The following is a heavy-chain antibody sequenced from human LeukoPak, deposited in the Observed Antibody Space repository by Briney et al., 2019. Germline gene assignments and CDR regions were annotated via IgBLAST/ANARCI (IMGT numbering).Heavy chain of an antibody. J-gene: IGHJ4*02. V-gene: IGHV3-30-3*01. CDR3: AREARPLKYGEPLDY. CDR2: ISYDGSNK. CDR1: GFTFSSYA. D-gene: IGHD4-17*01. Sequence: GGSLRLSCAASGFTFSSYAMHWVRQAPGKGLEWVAVISYDGSNKYYADSVKGRFTISRDNSKNTLYLQMNSLRAEDTAVYYCAREARPLKYGEPLDYWGQGTLVTVSS.